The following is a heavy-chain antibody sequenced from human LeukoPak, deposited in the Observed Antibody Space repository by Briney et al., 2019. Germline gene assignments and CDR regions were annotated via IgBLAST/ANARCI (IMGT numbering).Heavy chain of an antibody. CDR2: INHSGST. D-gene: IGHD6-19*01. V-gene: IGHV4-34*01. Sequence: SETLSLTCAVYGGSFSGCYWSWIRQPPGKGLEWIGEINHSGSTNYNPSLKSRVTISVDTSKNQFSLKLSSVTAADTAVYYCARDGYSSGLDAFDIWGQETMVTVSS. J-gene: IGHJ3*02. CDR3: ARDGYSSGLDAFDI. CDR1: GGSFSGCY.